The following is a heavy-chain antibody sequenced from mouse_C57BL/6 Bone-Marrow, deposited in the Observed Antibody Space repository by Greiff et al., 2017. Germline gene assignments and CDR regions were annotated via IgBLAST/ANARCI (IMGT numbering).Heavy chain of an antibody. CDR2: ISPGSGST. Sequence: VQLKESGPELARPWASVQMSCKASGYTFTSYWITWVKQRPGQGLEWIGDISPGSGSTHYNEKFKSKAPLTVDTSSSTAFLQLNSLTAEDSAVYYCARYDYDFDYWGQGTSLTVAS. V-gene: IGHV1-55*01. D-gene: IGHD2-4*01. CDR3: ARYDYDFDY. CDR1: GYTFTSYW. J-gene: IGHJ2*02.